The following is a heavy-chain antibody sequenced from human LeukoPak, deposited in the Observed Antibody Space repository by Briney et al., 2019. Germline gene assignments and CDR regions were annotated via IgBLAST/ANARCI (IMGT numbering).Heavy chain of an antibody. CDR2: IYYSGST. V-gene: IGHV4-59*01. Sequence: SETLSLTCTVSGGSISSYYWSWIRQPPGKGLEWIGYIYYSGSTNYNPSLKSRVTISVDTSKNQFSLKLSSVTAADTAVYYCAREHSSGYKDYWGQGTLVTVSS. CDR1: GGSISSYY. D-gene: IGHD3-22*01. CDR3: AREHSSGYKDY. J-gene: IGHJ4*02.